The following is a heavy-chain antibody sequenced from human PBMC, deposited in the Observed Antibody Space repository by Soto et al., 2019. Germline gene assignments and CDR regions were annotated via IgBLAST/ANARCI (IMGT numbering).Heavy chain of an antibody. CDR1: GFTFSSYS. J-gene: IGHJ4*02. V-gene: IGHV3-21*01. Sequence: EVQLVESGGGLVKPGGSLRLSCAASGFTFSSYSMNWVRQAPGKGLEWVSSISSSSSYIYYADSVKGRFTISRDNAKNSLYLQMNSLRAEDTALYYCARDTYYYDSSRYYNYWGQGTLGTVSS. CDR3: ARDTYYYDSSRYYNY. CDR2: ISSSSSYI. D-gene: IGHD3-22*01.